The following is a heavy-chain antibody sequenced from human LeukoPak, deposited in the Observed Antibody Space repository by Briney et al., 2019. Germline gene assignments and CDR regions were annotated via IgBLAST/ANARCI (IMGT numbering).Heavy chain of an antibody. V-gene: IGHV4-61*02. CDR3: ARERGPGYSYGFDAFDI. Sequence: SETLSLTCTVSGGSISSGSYYWSWIRQPAGKGLEWIGRIYTSGSTNYNPSLKSRVTISVDTSKNQFSLKLSSVTAADTAVYYCARERGPGYSYGFDAFDIWGQGTMVTVSS. D-gene: IGHD5-18*01. CDR1: GGSISSGSYY. CDR2: IYTSGST. J-gene: IGHJ3*02.